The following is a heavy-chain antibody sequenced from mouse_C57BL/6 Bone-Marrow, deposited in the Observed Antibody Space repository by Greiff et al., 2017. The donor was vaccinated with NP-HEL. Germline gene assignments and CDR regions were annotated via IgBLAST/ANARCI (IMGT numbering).Heavy chain of an antibody. CDR2: ISNGGGST. J-gene: IGHJ3*01. D-gene: IGHD2-4*01. CDR1: GFTFSDYY. CDR3: ARQDYDYDGFAY. V-gene: IGHV5-12*01. Sequence: EVMLVESGGGLVQPGGSLKLSCAASGFTFSDYYMYWVRQTPEKRLKWVAYISNGGGSTYYPDTVKGRFTISRDNAKNTLYLQMSRLKSEDTAMYYCARQDYDYDGFAYWGQGTLVTVSA.